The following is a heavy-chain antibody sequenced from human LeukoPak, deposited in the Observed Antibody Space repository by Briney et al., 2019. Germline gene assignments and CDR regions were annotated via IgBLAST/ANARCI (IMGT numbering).Heavy chain of an antibody. CDR3: ARGGSGILNAFDI. J-gene: IGHJ3*02. CDR1: GGSISSYY. V-gene: IGHV4-59*01. D-gene: IGHD3-10*01. CDR2: LYYSGST. Sequence: SESLSLTCSVSGGSISSYYWSWIRQPPGKGLEWIGYLYYSGSTNSNPSLKSRVTMSVDTSKNQFSLKLRSVTAADTAVYYCARGGSGILNAFDIWGQGTMVTLSS.